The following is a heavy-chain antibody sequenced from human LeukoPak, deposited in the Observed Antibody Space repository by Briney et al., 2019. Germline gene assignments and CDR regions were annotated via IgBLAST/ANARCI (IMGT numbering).Heavy chain of an antibody. CDR2: FDPEDGET. Sequence: ASVKVSCKVSGYTLTELSMHWVRQAPGKGLEWMGGFDPEDGETIYAQKFQGRVTMTEDTSTDTAYMELSSLRSEDTAVYYCARGILGYCSSTSCHAPGPGDYWGQGTLVTVSS. V-gene: IGHV1-24*01. CDR1: GYTLTELS. J-gene: IGHJ4*02. D-gene: IGHD2-2*01. CDR3: ARGILGYCSSTSCHAPGPGDY.